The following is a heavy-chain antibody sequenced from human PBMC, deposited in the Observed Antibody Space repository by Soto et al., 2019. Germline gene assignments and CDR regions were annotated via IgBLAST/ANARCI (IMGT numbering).Heavy chain of an antibody. CDR2: IYYRGTT. J-gene: IGHJ4*02. CDR3: ARDYGDYQFDY. V-gene: IGHV4-39*02. Sequence: PSETLSLTCTVSGGSVNSDYYYWGWIRQPPGKGLEWIGNIYYRGTTYYNPSLKSRVTISVDTSKNQFSLKLASVTAADTAVYYCARDYGDYQFDYWGQGTLVTVSS. CDR1: GGSVNSDYYY. D-gene: IGHD4-17*01.